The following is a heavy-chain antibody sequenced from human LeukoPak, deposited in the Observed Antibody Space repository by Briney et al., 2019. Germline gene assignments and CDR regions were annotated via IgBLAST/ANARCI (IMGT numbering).Heavy chain of an antibody. CDR3: ARAPWHYYDSSAGHFDY. Sequence: PSETLSLTCTVSGGSISSGDYYWSWIRQPPGKGLEWIGEINHSGSTNYNPSLKSRVTISVDTSKNQFSLKLSSVTAADTAVYYCARAPWHYYDSSAGHFDYWGQRTLVTVSS. V-gene: IGHV4-39*07. J-gene: IGHJ4*02. CDR2: INHSGST. CDR1: GGSISSGDYY. D-gene: IGHD3-22*01.